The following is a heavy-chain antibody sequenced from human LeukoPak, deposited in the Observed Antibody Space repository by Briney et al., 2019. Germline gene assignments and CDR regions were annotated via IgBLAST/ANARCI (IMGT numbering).Heavy chain of an antibody. Sequence: SETLSLTCTVSGGSISSGSYYWSWIRQPPGKGLEWIGYIYYSGSTNYNPSLKSRVTISVDTSKNQFSLKLSSVTAADTAVYYCARHGGLAATFRMDVWGQGTTVTVSS. J-gene: IGHJ6*02. CDR2: IYYSGST. V-gene: IGHV4-61*01. CDR3: ARHGGLAATFRMDV. CDR1: GGSISSGSYY. D-gene: IGHD6-13*01.